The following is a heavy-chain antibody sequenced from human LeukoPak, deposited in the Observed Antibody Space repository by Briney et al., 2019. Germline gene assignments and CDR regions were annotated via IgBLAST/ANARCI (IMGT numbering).Heavy chain of an antibody. D-gene: IGHD3-10*01. CDR2: IYHSGST. CDR3: ARQRRARGVIYPGWFDP. V-gene: IGHV4-38-2*02. CDR1: GYSISSGYY. Sequence: PSETLSLTCTVSGYSISSGYYWGWSRQPPGKGLEWIGSIYHSGSTYYNPSLKSRVTISVDTSKNQFSLKLSSVTAADTAVYYCARQRRARGVIYPGWFDPWGQGTLVTVSS. J-gene: IGHJ5*02.